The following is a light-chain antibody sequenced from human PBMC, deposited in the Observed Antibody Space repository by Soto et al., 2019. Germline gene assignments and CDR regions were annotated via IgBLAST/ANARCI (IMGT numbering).Light chain of an antibody. CDR2: TNN. V-gene: IGLV1-44*01. CDR1: SSNIGSNP. J-gene: IGLJ3*02. Sequence: QSVLTQPPSASGTLGQRVTISCSGSSSNIGSNPVNWYQQLPGTAPKLLIYTNNQRPSGVPDRFSGSKSGTSASLAISGLQSEDEADYYCAAWDDSLNGPVFGGGTKVTVL. CDR3: AAWDDSLNGPV.